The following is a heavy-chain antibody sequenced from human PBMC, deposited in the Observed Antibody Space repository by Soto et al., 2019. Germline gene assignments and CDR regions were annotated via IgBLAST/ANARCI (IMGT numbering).Heavy chain of an antibody. CDR2: IFVSSTTI. CDR1: GFTFSSYS. Sequence: EVPLVESGGGSVQPGGSLRLSCVASGFTFSSYSMVWVRQAPGKGLEWVSYIFVSSTTIYYADSVKGRFTVSRDNTQNSLFLLMNSLRAEDTAVYYCARDKDWAFDYWGQGTLVTVSS. D-gene: IGHD3-9*01. CDR3: ARDKDWAFDY. V-gene: IGHV3-48*04. J-gene: IGHJ4*02.